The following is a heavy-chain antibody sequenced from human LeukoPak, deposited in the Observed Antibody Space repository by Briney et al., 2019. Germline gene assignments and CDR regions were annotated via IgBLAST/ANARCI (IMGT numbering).Heavy chain of an antibody. CDR1: GGSIRSGNYY. V-gene: IGHV4-39*07. J-gene: IGHJ5*02. Sequence: SETLPLTCLVSGGSIRSGNYYWGWIRQPPGQGLEWIGEINHSGSTNYNPSLKSRVTISVDTSKNQFSLKLSSVTAADTAVYYCARVKKRPYDYGVLRPYNWFDPWGQGTLVTVSS. D-gene: IGHD4-17*01. CDR2: INHSGST. CDR3: ARVKKRPYDYGVLRPYNWFDP.